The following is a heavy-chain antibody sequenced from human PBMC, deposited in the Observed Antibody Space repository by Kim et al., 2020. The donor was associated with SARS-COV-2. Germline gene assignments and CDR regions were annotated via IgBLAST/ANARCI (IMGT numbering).Heavy chain of an antibody. V-gene: IGHV2-70*01. D-gene: IGHD4-17*01. J-gene: IGHJ3*02. CDR3: ARIYYGDYSNDAFDI. Sequence: TSLKTRLTISKDTSKNQVVLTMTNMDPVDTATYYCARIYYGDYSNDAFDIWGQGTMVTVSS.